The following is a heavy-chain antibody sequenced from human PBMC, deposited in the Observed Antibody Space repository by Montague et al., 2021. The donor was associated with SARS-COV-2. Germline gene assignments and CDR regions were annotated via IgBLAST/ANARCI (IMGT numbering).Heavy chain of an antibody. J-gene: IGHJ4*02. Sequence: SETLSLTCSISGVSITSYYWSWVRQPAGKGLEWIGHIYASGSTNXSPSLKSRVRLSIDNPKNQFSLKLESLTAADTAVYYCVRDGGNWYYFDYRGQGALVTVSS. CDR2: IYASGST. D-gene: IGHD3-16*01. CDR3: VRDGGNWYYFDY. CDR1: GVSITSYY. V-gene: IGHV4-4*07.